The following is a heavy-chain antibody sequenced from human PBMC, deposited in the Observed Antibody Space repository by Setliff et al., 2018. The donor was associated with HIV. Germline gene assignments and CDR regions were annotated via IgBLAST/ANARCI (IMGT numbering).Heavy chain of an antibody. CDR1: GGSISSSSYY. D-gene: IGHD2-21*01. Sequence: SETLSLTCTVSGGSISSSSYYWGWIRQPPGKGLEWLGTIYYSGTTYYNPSLKSRVTISVDTSKNQFSLKLSSVTAADTVVYYCARLYSTVTPDIWGKGTTVTVSS. V-gene: IGHV4-39*01. CDR2: IYYSGTT. J-gene: IGHJ6*04. CDR3: ARLYSTVTPDI.